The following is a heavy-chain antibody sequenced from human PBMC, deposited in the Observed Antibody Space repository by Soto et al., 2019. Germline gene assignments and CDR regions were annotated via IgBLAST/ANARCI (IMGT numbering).Heavy chain of an antibody. CDR3: GEEGGGFDP. CDR2: ISYDGSNK. Sequence: QVQLVESGGGVVQPGRSLRLSCAASGFTFSSYAMHWVRQAPGKGLEWVAVISYDGSNKYYADSVKGRFTISRDNSKKPLDLAMNRLEAGDKAGDYCGEEGGGFDPWGQGTLVTVSS. CDR1: GFTFSSYA. J-gene: IGHJ5*02. V-gene: IGHV3-30-3*01. D-gene: IGHD1-26*01.